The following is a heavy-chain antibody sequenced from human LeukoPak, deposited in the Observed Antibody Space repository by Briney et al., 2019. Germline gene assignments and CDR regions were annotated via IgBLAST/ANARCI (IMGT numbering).Heavy chain of an antibody. CDR1: GFTFDDYA. CDR2: ISWNSGSI. Sequence: GGSLRLSCAASGFTFDDYAMHWVRQAPGKGLEWVSGISWNSGSIGYADSVKGRFTISRDNVKKSLYLQINSLSAEDTGVYFCAREVELGTTAFDIWGQGTMVTVSS. CDR3: AREVELGTTAFDI. J-gene: IGHJ3*02. D-gene: IGHD1-1*01. V-gene: IGHV3-9*01.